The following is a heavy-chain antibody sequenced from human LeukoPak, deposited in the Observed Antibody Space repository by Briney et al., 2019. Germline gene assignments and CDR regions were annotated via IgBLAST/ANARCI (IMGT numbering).Heavy chain of an antibody. CDR2: IYHSGST. CDR3: ARVSSGTYYYDSSGQDAFDI. V-gene: IGHV4-30-2*01. CDR1: GGSISSGGYS. Sequence: SETLSLTCAVSGGSISSGGYSWSWIRQPPGKGLEWIGYIYHSGSTYYNPSLKSRVTISVDRSKNQFSLKLSSVTAADTAVYYCARVSSGTYYYDSSGQDAFDIWGQGTKVTVSS. J-gene: IGHJ3*02. D-gene: IGHD3-22*01.